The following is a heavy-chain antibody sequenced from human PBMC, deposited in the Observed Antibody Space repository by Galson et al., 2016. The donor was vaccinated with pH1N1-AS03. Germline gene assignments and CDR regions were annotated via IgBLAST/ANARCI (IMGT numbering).Heavy chain of an antibody. V-gene: IGHV3-23*01. CDR1: GFRLTSIA. Sequence: SLRLSCAASGFRLTSIAMSWVRQAPGKGLEWVSGVVTNGDTYFADSVKGRFSISRDDSKNTMYLQMDSLGVEDTAIYYCAKARVYNDAQWFFDCWGQGNPVTVSS. CDR3: AKARVYNDAQWFFDC. D-gene: IGHD3-22*01. CDR2: VVTNGDT. J-gene: IGHJ4*02.